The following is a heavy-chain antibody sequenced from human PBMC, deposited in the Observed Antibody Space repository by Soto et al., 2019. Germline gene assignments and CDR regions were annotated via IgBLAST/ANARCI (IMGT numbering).Heavy chain of an antibody. V-gene: IGHV3-48*02. CDR2: ISSSSSTI. CDR3: AGGGAYKIDY. Sequence: EVQLVESGGGLVQPGGSLRLSCAASGFTLSSYSMNWVRQAPGKGLEWVSYISSSSSTIYYADSVKGRFTISRDNAKNSLWLQMNSLRDEDTAVYYCAGGGAYKIDYWGQGTRVTVSS. D-gene: IGHD1-20*01. J-gene: IGHJ4*02. CDR1: GFTLSSYS.